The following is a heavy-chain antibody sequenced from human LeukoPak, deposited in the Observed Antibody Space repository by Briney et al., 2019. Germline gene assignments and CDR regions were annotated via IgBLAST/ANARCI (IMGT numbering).Heavy chain of an antibody. CDR1: GDSVSSNSAA. J-gene: IGHJ4*02. V-gene: IGHV6-1*01. CDR2: TYYRSKWYN. Sequence: SQTLSLTCAISGDSVSSNSAAWNWIRQSPSRGLEWLGRTYYRSKWYNDYAVSVKSRITINPDTSKNQFSLQLNSVTPEDTAVYYCARDFWLYGSGSYYIFDYWGQGTLVTVSS. D-gene: IGHD3-10*01. CDR3: ARDFWLYGSGSYYIFDY.